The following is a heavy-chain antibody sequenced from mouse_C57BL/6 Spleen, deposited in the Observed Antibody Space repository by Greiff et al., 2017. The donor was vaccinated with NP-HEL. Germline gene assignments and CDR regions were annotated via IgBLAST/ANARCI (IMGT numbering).Heavy chain of an antibody. CDR3: ARSAGSSSWFAY. CDR2: IYPGDGDT. V-gene: IGHV1-80*01. D-gene: IGHD1-1*01. Sequence: VKLMESGAELVKPGASVKISCKASGYAFSSYWMNWVKQRPGKGLEWIGQIYPGDGDTNYNGKFKGKATLTADKSSSTAYMQLSSLTSEDSAVYFCARSAGSSSWFAYWGQGTLVTVSA. J-gene: IGHJ3*01. CDR1: GYAFSSYW.